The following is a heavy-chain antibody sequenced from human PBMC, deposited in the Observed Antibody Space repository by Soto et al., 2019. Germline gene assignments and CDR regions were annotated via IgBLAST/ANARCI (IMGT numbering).Heavy chain of an antibody. V-gene: IGHV3-33*01. D-gene: IGHD2-2*01. CDR3: ARGTDIVVVPAALGMDV. J-gene: IGHJ6*02. CDR2: IWYDGSNK. Sequence: QVQLVESGGGVVQPGRSLRLSCAASGFTFSSYGMHWVRQAPGKGLEWVAVIWYDGSNKYYADSVKGRFTISRDNSKNTLYLQMNSLRAGDTAVYYCARGTDIVVVPAALGMDVWGQGTTVTVSS. CDR1: GFTFSSYG.